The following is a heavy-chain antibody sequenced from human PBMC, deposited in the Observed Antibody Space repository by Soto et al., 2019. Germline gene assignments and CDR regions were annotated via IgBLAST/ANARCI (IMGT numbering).Heavy chain of an antibody. J-gene: IGHJ4*02. D-gene: IGHD2-21*01. CDR2: TDYSGST. CDR1: SVSISSYY. Sequence: SETLSLTCTVSSVSISSYYWSWIRKPPGKGLEWIGYTDYSGSTSYSPSLNSRVSISVDTSKNQFSLKLRSVTAADTAVYYCARSPVYYYGGTGYHDSWGQGTLVTVSS. V-gene: IGHV4-59*01. CDR3: ARSPVYYYGGTGYHDS.